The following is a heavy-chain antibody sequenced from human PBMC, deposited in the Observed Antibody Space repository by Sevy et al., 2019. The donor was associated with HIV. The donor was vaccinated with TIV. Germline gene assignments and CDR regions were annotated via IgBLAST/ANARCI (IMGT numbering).Heavy chain of an antibody. J-gene: IGHJ5*02. CDR3: ARDLKQNWFDP. V-gene: IGHV4-59*13. Sequence: SETLSLTCTVSGGSISSYYWTWIRQPPGKGLEWIGYIYYSGSTNYNPSLKSRVTISVDTYKNQFSLKLSSVTAADTAVYYCARDLKQNWFDPWGQGTLVTVSS. CDR2: IYYSGST. CDR1: GGSISSYY.